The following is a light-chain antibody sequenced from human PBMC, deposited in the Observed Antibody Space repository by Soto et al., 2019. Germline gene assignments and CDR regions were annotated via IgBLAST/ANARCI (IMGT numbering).Light chain of an antibody. V-gene: IGKV1-5*01. CDR1: QSVSYW. Sequence: DIHMTQSPSTLSASVGDRVTITCRASQSVSYWLAWYQQQPGKAPTLLIHYASSLESGVPSRFRGGGSGQDFTLTISGLQPADFATYYCQQYGFTFGPGTKVEMK. J-gene: IGKJ3*01. CDR2: YAS. CDR3: QQYGFT.